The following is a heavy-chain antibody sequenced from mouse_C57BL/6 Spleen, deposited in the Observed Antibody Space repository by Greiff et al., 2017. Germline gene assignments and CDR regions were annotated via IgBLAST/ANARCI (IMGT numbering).Heavy chain of an antibody. CDR1: GYTFTSYW. D-gene: IGHD1-1*01. CDR3: ARDYYGTFWYFDV. V-gene: IGHV1-53*01. Sequence: QVQLQQSGTELVKPGASVKLSCKASGYTFTSYWMHWVKQRPGQGLEWIGNINPSNGGTNYNEKFKSKATLTVDKSSSTAYMQLSSLTSEDSAVSYCARDYYGTFWYFDVWGTGTTVTVSS. J-gene: IGHJ1*03. CDR2: INPSNGGT.